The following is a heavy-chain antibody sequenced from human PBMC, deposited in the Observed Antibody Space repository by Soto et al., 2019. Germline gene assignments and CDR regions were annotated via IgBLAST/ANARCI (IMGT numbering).Heavy chain of an antibody. CDR3: ASDY. CDR2: IDTSGGNT. CDR1: GFTFGNYG. J-gene: IGHJ4*02. Sequence: EVRMLESGGGLVQPGGSLRLSCTVSGFTFGNYGMSWVRQAPGKGLQWVSTIDTSGGNTYYADSVKGRFTISRDNSKKTLYLQQSSLRDDDTAVYYCASDYWGQGTLVTVSS. V-gene: IGHV3-23*05.